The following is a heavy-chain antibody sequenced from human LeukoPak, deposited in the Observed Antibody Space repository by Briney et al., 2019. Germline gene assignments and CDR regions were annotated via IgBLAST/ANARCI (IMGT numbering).Heavy chain of an antibody. CDR3: AREDPQTTVPEGMDV. Sequence: PSETLSLTCTVSGGSISYYYWSWIRQSPGKGLEWVGYIYYSGTTNSNPALKSRVTISVDTSKNQFSLQLRSVTAADTAVYYCAREDPQTTVPEGMDVWGQGTTVTVSS. CDR1: GGSISYYY. J-gene: IGHJ6*02. D-gene: IGHD4-17*01. CDR2: IYYSGTT. V-gene: IGHV4-59*01.